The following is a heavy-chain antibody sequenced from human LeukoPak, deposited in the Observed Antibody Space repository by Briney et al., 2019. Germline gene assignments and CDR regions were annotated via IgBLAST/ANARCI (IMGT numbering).Heavy chain of an antibody. D-gene: IGHD2-15*01. V-gene: IGHV4-4*07. J-gene: IGHJ5*02. CDR2: IYTSGST. CDR3: ASLTLNCSGGSCYPYNWFDP. Sequence: PSETLSLTCTVSGGSISSYYWSWIRQPAGKGLEWIGRIYTSGSTNYNPSLKSRVTISVDTSKNQFSLKLSSVTAADTAVYYCASLTLNCSGGSCYPYNWFDPWGQGTLAAVSS. CDR1: GGSISSYY.